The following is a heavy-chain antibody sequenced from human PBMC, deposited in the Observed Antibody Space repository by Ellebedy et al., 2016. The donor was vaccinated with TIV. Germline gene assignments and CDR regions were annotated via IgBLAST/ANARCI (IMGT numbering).Heavy chain of an antibody. Sequence: SGPTLVKPTQTLTLTCSFSGFSLSTSEVAVSWIRQPPGKALEWLAHIFSNDEKSYSTSLKSRLTISKDTSKSQVVLTMTNMDPVDTATYYCARILKSGSYSNWFDPWGQGTLVTVSS. D-gene: IGHD1-26*01. V-gene: IGHV2-26*01. CDR1: GFSLSTSEVA. CDR3: ARILKSGSYSNWFDP. CDR2: IFSNDEK. J-gene: IGHJ5*02.